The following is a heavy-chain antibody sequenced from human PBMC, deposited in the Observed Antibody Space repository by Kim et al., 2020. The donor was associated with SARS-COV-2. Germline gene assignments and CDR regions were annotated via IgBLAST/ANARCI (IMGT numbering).Heavy chain of an antibody. CDR2: IRSKANNYET. CDR1: GFTLSDSA. Sequence: GGSLRLSCAASGFTLSDSAMHWVRRAPGKGLEWIGRIRSKANNYETAYGVSVKGRFSISRDDSKNTAYLQMNSPKSEDTAVYYCTRGPPYTESYWDAFDIWGQGTMVTVSS. CDR3: TRGPPYTESYWDAFDI. J-gene: IGHJ3*02. V-gene: IGHV3-73*01. D-gene: IGHD1-26*01.